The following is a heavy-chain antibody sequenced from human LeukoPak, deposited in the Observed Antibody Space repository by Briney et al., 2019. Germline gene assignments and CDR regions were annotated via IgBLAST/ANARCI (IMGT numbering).Heavy chain of an antibody. V-gene: IGHV4-4*07. Sequence: SETLSLTCTVSGGSISSYYWSWIRQPAGKGLEWIGRIYTSGSTNYNPSLKSRVTISVDTSKNQFSLKLSSVTAADTAVYYCAANYDILTGYLNWGQGTLVTVSS. CDR2: IYTSGST. CDR1: GGSISSYY. D-gene: IGHD3-9*01. J-gene: IGHJ4*02. CDR3: AANYDILTGYLN.